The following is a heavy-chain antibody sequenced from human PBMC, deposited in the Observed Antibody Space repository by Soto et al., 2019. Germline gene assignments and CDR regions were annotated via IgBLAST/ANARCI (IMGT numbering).Heavy chain of an antibody. CDR1: GGSISSGGYS. V-gene: IGHV4-30-2*01. D-gene: IGHD3-16*01. Sequence: QLQLQESGSGLVKPSQTLSVTCAVSGGSISSGGYSWSWIRQPPRKGLEWIGYIYHSGSTYYNPSLKSRVTISVDRSKNQFSLKLSSVTSADTAVYYCARVSGGDWFDTWGQRTVVTVSS. CDR2: IYHSGST. J-gene: IGHJ5*02. CDR3: ARVSGGDWFDT.